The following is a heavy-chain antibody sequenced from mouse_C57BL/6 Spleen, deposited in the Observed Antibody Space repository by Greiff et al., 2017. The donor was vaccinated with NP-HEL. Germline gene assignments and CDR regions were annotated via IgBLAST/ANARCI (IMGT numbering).Heavy chain of an antibody. CDR1: GYTFTGYW. CDR3: ARSILYDGYPAWFAY. D-gene: IGHD2-3*01. J-gene: IGHJ3*01. V-gene: IGHV1-9*01. Sequence: QVQLQQSGAELMKPGASVKLSCKATGYTFTGYWIEWVKQRPGHGLEWIGEILPGSGSTNYNEKFKGKGTFTADTSSNTAYMQLSSLTPEDSAIYYCARSILYDGYPAWFAYWGQGTLVTVSA. CDR2: ILPGSGST.